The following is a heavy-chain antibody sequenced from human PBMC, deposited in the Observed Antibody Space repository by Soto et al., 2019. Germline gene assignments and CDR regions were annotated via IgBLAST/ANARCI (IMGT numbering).Heavy chain of an antibody. CDR1: GFTFTRYS. CDR3: ARESEDLTSNFDY. J-gene: IGHJ4*02. V-gene: IGHV3-21*06. CDR2: ISSTTNYI. Sequence: GGSLRLSCAASGFTFTRYSMNWVRQAPGKGLEWVSSISSTTNYIYYGDSMKGRFTISRDNAKNSLYQEMNSLRAEDTAVYYCARESEDLTSNFDYWGQGTLVTVSS.